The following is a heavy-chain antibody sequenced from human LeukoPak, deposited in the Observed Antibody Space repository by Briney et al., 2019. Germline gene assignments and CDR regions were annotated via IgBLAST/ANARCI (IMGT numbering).Heavy chain of an antibody. CDR3: ARASRWLPYYFDY. CDR2: IYYSGST. CDR1: GGSFSGYY. Sequence: SETLSLTCAVYGGSFSGYYWSWIRQPPGKGLEWIGYIYYSGSTNYNPSLKSRVTISVDTSKNQFSLKLSSVTAADTAVYYCARASRWLPYYFDYWGQGTLVTVSS. D-gene: IGHD3-22*01. J-gene: IGHJ4*02. V-gene: IGHV4-59*01.